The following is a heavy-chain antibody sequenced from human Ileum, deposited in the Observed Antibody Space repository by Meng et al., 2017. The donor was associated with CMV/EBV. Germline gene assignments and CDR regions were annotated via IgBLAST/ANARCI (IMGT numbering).Heavy chain of an antibody. Sequence: GESLKISCAASGFTFSDYYMSWIRQAPGKGLEWVSYISSSGSTIYYADSVKGRFTISRYNAKNSLYLQMNSLRAEDTAVYYCARERLVVVPAATYFDYWGQGTLVTVSS. D-gene: IGHD2-2*01. V-gene: IGHV3-11*04. J-gene: IGHJ4*02. CDR1: GFTFSDYY. CDR2: ISSSGSTI. CDR3: ARERLVVVPAATYFDY.